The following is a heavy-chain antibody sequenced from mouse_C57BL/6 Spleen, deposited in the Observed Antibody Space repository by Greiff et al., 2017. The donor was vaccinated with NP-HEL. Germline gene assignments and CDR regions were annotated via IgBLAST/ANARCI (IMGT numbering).Heavy chain of an antibody. V-gene: IGHV10-1*01. Sequence: EVQRVESGGGLVQPKGSLKLSCAASGFSFNTYAMNWVRQAPGKGLEWVARIRSKSNNYATYYADSVKDRFTISRDDSESMLYLQMNNLKTEDTAMYYCVCLGNSDWYFDVWGTGTTVTVSS. D-gene: IGHD2-1*01. CDR2: IRSKSNNYAT. CDR3: VCLGNSDWYFDV. J-gene: IGHJ1*03. CDR1: GFSFNTYA.